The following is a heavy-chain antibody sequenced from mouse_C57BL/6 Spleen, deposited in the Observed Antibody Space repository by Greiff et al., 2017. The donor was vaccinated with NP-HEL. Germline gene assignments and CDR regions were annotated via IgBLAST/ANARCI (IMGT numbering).Heavy chain of an antibody. CDR2: FHPYNDDT. J-gene: IGHJ2*01. V-gene: IGHV1-47*01. Sequence: QVQLQQSGAELVKPGASVKMSCKASGYTFTTYPIEWMKQNHGKSLEWIGNFHPYNDDTTYNEKFKGKATLPVEQSSSTVYLELSRLTSDDSAVYYWARVAYYYGSSGGYYFDYWGQGTTLTVSS. CDR3: ARVAYYYGSSGGYYFDY. D-gene: IGHD1-1*01. CDR1: GYTFTTYP.